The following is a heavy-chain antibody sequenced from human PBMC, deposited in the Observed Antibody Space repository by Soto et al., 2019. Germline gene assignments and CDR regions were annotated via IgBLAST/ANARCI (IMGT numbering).Heavy chain of an antibody. CDR3: ARDQTARSYYYYGMDV. CDR2: ISAYNGNT. J-gene: IGHJ6*02. D-gene: IGHD6-25*01. CDR1: GYTFTSYC. Sequence: ASVKVSCKASGYTFTSYCISWVRQAPGQGLEWMGWISAYNGNTNYAQKLQGRVTMTTDTSTSTAYMELRSLRSDDTAVYYCARDQTARSYYYYGMDVWGQGTTVTVSS. V-gene: IGHV1-18*04.